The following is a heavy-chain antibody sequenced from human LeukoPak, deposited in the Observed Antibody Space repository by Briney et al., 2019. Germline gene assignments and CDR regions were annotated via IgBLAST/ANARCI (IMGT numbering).Heavy chain of an antibody. Sequence: SETLSLTCIVSGGSISNYYWSWIRQPPGKGLEWIGCIYYSGSTNYNPSLKSRVTISVDTSKNQFSLKLSSVTAADTAVYYCARVGSSWPHYYFDYWGQGTLVTVSS. J-gene: IGHJ4*02. CDR2: IYYSGST. CDR1: GGSISNYY. V-gene: IGHV4-59*12. CDR3: ARVGSSWPHYYFDY. D-gene: IGHD6-13*01.